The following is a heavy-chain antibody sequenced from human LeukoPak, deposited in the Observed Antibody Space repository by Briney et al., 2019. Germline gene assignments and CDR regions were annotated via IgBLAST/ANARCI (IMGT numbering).Heavy chain of an antibody. D-gene: IGHD3-22*01. J-gene: IGHJ3*02. CDR3: ARGPYSYDSSGAFDI. CDR1: GNSISSVDYY. Sequence: SQTRSLTCTLSGNSISSVDYYWSWIRQPAGKGLEWIGLISISGSTTYNPSLKSLLTISIDTSKNHFSLRLTSVTAADTAVYFCARGPYSYDSSGAFDIWGQGTMVTVSS. V-gene: IGHV4-61*02. CDR2: ISISGST.